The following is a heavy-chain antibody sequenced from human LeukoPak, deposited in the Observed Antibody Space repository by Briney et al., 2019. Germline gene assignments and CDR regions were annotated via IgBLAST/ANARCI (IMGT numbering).Heavy chain of an antibody. CDR1: GYTFTGHH. CDR3: ARDRGISILGVIVSNFLIDF. V-gene: IGHV1-2*02. J-gene: IGHJ4*02. D-gene: IGHD3-3*01. Sequence: ASVKVSCKASGYTFTGHHMHWVRQAPGQGLEWMGWINPNSGGTKYAQKFQGRVTMTRDTSISTAYMELSRLTSDDTAMYYCARDRGISILGVIVSNFLIDFWGQGTLVTVSS. CDR2: INPNSGGT.